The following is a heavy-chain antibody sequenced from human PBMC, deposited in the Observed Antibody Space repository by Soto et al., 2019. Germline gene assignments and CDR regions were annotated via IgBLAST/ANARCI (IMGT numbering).Heavy chain of an antibody. Sequence: QLQLQESGPGLVKPSETVSLTCTVSGGSISSSSYYWGWIRQPPGKGLEWIGSIYYSGSTSYNPSLKRRVTSSVDTSQNQFSLKLSSVTAADTAVYYCASLDYGDSDYWGQGTLVTVSS. D-gene: IGHD4-17*01. J-gene: IGHJ4*02. CDR2: IYYSGST. CDR1: GGSISSSSYY. CDR3: ASLDYGDSDY. V-gene: IGHV4-39*01.